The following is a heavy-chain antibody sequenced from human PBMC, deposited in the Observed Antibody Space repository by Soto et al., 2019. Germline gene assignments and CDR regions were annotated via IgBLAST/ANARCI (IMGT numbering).Heavy chain of an antibody. CDR3: ARASYGDYAAYYHGLDV. D-gene: IGHD4-17*01. CDR2: IYHGGSS. V-gene: IGHV4-38-2*01. Sequence: PSETLSLTCAVSGYSISSGYYWGWIRQPPGKGLEWIGNIYHGGSSYYNPSLKSRVTISVDTSKNQFSLKLSSVTAADTAVYYCARASYGDYAAYYHGLDVWGQGTMVTVSS. J-gene: IGHJ6*02. CDR1: GYSISSGYY.